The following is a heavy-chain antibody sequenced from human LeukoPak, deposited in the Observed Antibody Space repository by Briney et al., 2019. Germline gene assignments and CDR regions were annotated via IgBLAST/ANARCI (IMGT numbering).Heavy chain of an antibody. CDR1: GFTFSSYS. CDR2: ISSSSSYI. CDR3: ARDRTVPTLWFDP. D-gene: IGHD4-17*01. V-gene: IGHV3-21*01. J-gene: IGHJ5*02. Sequence: GGSLRLSCAASGFTFSSYSMNWVRQAPGKGLEWVSSISSSSSYIYYADSVKGRFTISRDNAKNSLYLQMNSLRAEDTAVYYCARDRTVPTLWFDPWGQGTLVTVSS.